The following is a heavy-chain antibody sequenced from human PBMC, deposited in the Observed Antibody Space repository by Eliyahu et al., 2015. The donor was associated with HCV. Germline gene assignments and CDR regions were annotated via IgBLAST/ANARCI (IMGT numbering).Heavy chain of an antibody. V-gene: IGHV3-15*01. CDR1: GFTFSKAW. J-gene: IGHJ6*03. CDR2: IKSTTGCGTT. CDR3: TTGAPGGFDYYLDV. Sequence: EVQLVESGGGLVKPGGSLRLSCAASGFTFSKAWMSWVRQAPREGPGWWGGRIKSTTGCGTTDYAAPVKGRFTISRDDSKSTLYLQMNSLKTEDTAVYYCTTGAPGGFDYYLDVWGQGTTVTVSS. D-gene: IGHD3-10*01.